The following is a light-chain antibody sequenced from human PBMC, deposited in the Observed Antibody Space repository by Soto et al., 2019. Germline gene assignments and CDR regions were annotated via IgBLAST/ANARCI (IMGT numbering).Light chain of an antibody. CDR3: QQYNNWWT. J-gene: IGKJ1*01. CDR2: GAS. Sequence: EIVMTQSPATLSVSPGERATLSCRASQSVSSNLAWYQQKPGQAPRLLIYGASTRATGIPARFSGSGSGTEFTLTISSRQSEYFAVYYCQQYNNWWTFGQGNKVEIK. V-gene: IGKV3-15*01. CDR1: QSVSSN.